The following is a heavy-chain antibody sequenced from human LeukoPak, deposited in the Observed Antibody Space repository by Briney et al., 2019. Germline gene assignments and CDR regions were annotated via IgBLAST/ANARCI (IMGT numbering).Heavy chain of an antibody. D-gene: IGHD2-21*01. CDR2: ITLTGGDT. Sequence: GGSLRLSCAVSGFTFSNYAMSWVRQAPGKGLEWVSTITLTGGDTYYTDSVKGRFTISRDNSKNTLYLQMNSLRAEDTAVYYCAKDAKNGLWYFQHWGQGTLVTVSS. CDR1: GFTFSNYA. V-gene: IGHV3-23*01. CDR3: AKDAKNGLWYFQH. J-gene: IGHJ1*01.